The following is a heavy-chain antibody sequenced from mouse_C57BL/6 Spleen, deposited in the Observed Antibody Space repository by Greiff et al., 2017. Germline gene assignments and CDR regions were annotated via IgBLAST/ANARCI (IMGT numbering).Heavy chain of an antibody. V-gene: IGHV1-20*01. CDR1: GYSFTGYF. Sequence: EVQLQESGPELVKPGDSVKISCKASGYSFTGYFMNWVMQSHGKSLEWIGRINPYNGDTFYNQKFKGKATLTVDKSSSTAHMELRSLTSEDSAVYYCARGATEGYFDVWGTGTTVTVYS. J-gene: IGHJ1*03. CDR2: INPYNGDT. D-gene: IGHD3-1*01. CDR3: ARGATEGYFDV.